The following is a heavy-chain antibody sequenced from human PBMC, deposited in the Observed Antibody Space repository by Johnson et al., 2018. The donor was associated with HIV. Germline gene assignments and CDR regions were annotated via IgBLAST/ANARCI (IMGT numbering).Heavy chain of an antibody. D-gene: IGHD5-18*01. V-gene: IGHV3-9*01. Sequence: VQLVESGGGLVQPGSSLRLSCAASGFRFDDYAMHWVRQAPGKGLEWVSGISWNSANIGSAGSVKGRFTISRENTKNSLYLQMNSLRPEDTALYYCTKDAHMVTPQRAFDIWGQGTMVTVSS. CDR1: GFRFDDYA. CDR3: TKDAHMVTPQRAFDI. J-gene: IGHJ3*02. CDR2: ISWNSANI.